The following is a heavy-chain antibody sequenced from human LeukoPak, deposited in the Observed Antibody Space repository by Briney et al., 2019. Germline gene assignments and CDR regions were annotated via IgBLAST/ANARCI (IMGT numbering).Heavy chain of an antibody. CDR1: GYTCTSYS. J-gene: IGHJ4*02. V-gene: IGHV1-18*01. CDR2: ISAYNRNT. D-gene: IGHD3-3*01. Sequence: ASVKVSCKASGYTCTSYSISWVRQAPGQGLEWMGWISAYNRNTKYAQKLQGRVTMTTDTSTSTAYMELRSLRSDDTAVYYCASVTYYDFWSGYYPLGYWGQGTLVTVSS. CDR3: ASVTYYDFWSGYYPLGY.